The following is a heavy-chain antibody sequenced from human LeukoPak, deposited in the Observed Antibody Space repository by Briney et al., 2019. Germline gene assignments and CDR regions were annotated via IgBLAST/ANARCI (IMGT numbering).Heavy chain of an antibody. V-gene: IGHV4-34*01. CDR3: ARHAIYYYGSGSYFPHNWFDP. J-gene: IGHJ5*02. Sequence: SETLSLTCAVYGGSFSGYYWSWIRQPPGKGLEWIGEINHSGSTNYNPSLKSRVTISVDTSKNQFSLKLSSVTAADTAVYYCARHAIYYYGSGSYFPHNWFDPWGQGTLVTVSS. CDR1: GGSFSGYY. D-gene: IGHD3-10*01. CDR2: INHSGST.